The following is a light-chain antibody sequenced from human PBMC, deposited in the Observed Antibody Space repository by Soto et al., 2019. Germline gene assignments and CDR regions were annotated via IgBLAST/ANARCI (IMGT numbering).Light chain of an antibody. CDR1: SSNIGAGYD. CDR2: GNT. CDR3: QSYDSSLSGVV. J-gene: IGLJ2*01. V-gene: IGLV1-40*01. Sequence: QSVLTQPPSVSGAPGQRVTISCTGGSSNIGAGYDVHWYQQLPGTAPKLLIHGNTNRPSGVPDRFSGSKSGTSASLGIAGLQAEDEADYYCQSYDSSLSGVVFGGGTKVTVL.